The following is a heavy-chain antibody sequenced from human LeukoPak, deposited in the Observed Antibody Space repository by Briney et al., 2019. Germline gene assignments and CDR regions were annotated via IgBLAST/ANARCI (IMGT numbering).Heavy chain of an antibody. J-gene: IGHJ4*02. D-gene: IGHD4/OR15-4a*01. CDR2: VKQDGSEK. CDR1: GFTFSSYW. Sequence: GGSLRLSCAASGFTFSSYWMSWVRQAPGKGLEWVANVKQDGSEKYYVDSVKGRFTISRDNAKNPLYLQMNSLRAEDTAVYYCARDMTMDQGSGLFDYWGQGTLVTVSS. V-gene: IGHV3-7*01. CDR3: ARDMTMDQGSGLFDY.